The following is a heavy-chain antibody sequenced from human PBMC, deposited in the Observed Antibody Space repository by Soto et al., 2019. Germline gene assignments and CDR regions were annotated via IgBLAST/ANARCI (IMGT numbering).Heavy chain of an antibody. CDR2: ISSSSSYI. D-gene: IGHD3-10*01. Sequence: VGSLRLSCAASGFTFSSYSMNWVRQAPGKGLEWVSSISSSSSYIYYADSVKGQFTISRDNAKNSLYLQMNSLRAEDTAVYYCASPTTVRVYWGQGTLVTVSS. CDR3: ASPTTVRVY. V-gene: IGHV3-21*01. J-gene: IGHJ4*02. CDR1: GFTFSSYS.